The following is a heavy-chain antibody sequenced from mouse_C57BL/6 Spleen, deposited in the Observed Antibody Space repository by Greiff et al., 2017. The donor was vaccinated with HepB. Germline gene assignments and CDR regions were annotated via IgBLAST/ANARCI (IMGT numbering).Heavy chain of an antibody. CDR2: ISYSGST. Sequence: EVKLQESGPGMVKPSQSLSLTCTVTGYSITSGYDWHWIRHFPGNKLEWMGYISYSGSTNYNPSLKSRIPITHDTSKNHFFLKLNSVTTEDTATYYCARDPYYYGSSYRYFDVWGTGTTVTVSS. CDR1: GYSITSGYD. CDR3: ARDPYYYGSSYRYFDV. J-gene: IGHJ1*03. D-gene: IGHD1-1*01. V-gene: IGHV3-1*01.